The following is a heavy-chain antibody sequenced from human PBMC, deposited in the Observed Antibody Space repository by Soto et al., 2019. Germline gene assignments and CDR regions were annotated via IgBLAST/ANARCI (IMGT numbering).Heavy chain of an antibody. V-gene: IGHV4-39*01. J-gene: IGHJ4*02. Sequence: QLQLQESGPGLVKPSETLSLTCTVSGGSISSSSYYWGWIRQPPGKGLEWIGSIYYSGSTYYNPSLKSRVTISVATSKNQFSLKLSSVTAADTAVYYCARWGGYCSGGSCYSKCFDYWGQGTLVTVSS. CDR2: IYYSGST. D-gene: IGHD2-15*01. CDR1: GGSISSSSYY. CDR3: ARWGGYCSGGSCYSKCFDY.